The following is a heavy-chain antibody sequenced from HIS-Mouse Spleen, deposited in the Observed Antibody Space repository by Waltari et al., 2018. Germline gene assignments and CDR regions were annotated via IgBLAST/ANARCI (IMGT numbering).Heavy chain of an antibody. CDR1: GGSISSSSYY. CDR3: AREIPYSSSWYDWYFDL. Sequence: QLQLPESGPGLVKPSETLSLTCNVSGGSISSSSYYWGWIRQPPGKGLEWIGSIYYSGSTYYNPSLKSRVTISVDTSKNQFSLKLSSVTAADTAVYYCAREIPYSSSWYDWYFDLWGRGTLVTVSS. J-gene: IGHJ2*01. CDR2: IYYSGST. V-gene: IGHV4-39*07. D-gene: IGHD6-13*01.